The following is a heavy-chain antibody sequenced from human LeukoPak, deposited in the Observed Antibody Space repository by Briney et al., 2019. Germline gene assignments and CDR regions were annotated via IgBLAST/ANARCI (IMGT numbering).Heavy chain of an antibody. V-gene: IGHV4-4*02. J-gene: IGHJ4*02. D-gene: IGHD2-8*01. CDR2: ISLTGLT. CDR3: SRENGAFSPFGY. CDR1: GGSISNTNW. Sequence: SGTPSLTCGVSGGSISNTNWWSWVRQPPGQGLEWIGEISLTGLTHYNPSLESRVTVSLDKSKNQLSLNLASVTAADTAVYYCSRENGAFSPFGYWGQGTLVTVLS.